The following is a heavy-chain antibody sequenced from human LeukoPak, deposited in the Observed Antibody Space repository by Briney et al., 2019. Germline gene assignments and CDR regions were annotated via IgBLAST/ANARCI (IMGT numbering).Heavy chain of an antibody. CDR3: ARDARDGSGTYLRIFDR. Sequence: SETLSLTCTVYGYSISSGYYWGWIRQSPGKGLEWIGSIYHSESTYYNPSLKSRVSISVDTSKNQFSLKLSSVTAADTAVYYCARDARDGSGTYLRIFDRWGQGTLVTVSS. J-gene: IGHJ5*02. D-gene: IGHD3-22*01. CDR1: GYSISSGYY. CDR2: IYHSEST. V-gene: IGHV4-38-2*02.